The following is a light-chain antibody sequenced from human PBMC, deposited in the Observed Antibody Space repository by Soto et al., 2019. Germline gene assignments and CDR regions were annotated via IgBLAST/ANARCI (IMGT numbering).Light chain of an antibody. CDR1: QGISAY. CDR3: HQTYSGRS. J-gene: IGKJ1*01. Sequence: LLTQSPSSLSASVGDRVTITCRASQGISAYVNWYQQKPGKAPQLLIFAASTLQHGVPSRFSGSGSGTDFTLAISNLQPEDFATYFCHQTYSGRSFGPGTKVEV. V-gene: IGKV1-39*01. CDR2: AAS.